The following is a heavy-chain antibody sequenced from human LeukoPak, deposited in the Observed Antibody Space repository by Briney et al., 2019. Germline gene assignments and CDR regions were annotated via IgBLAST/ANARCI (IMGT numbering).Heavy chain of an antibody. Sequence: SETLSLTCTVSGYSISSGYYWGWIRQPPGKGLEWIGSIYHSGSTYYNPSLKSRVTISVDTSKNQFSLKLSSVTAADTVVYYCARHRHTYYYDSSGYYLDYWGQGTLVTVSS. J-gene: IGHJ4*02. CDR1: GYSISSGYY. CDR2: IYHSGST. CDR3: ARHRHTYYYDSSGYYLDY. D-gene: IGHD3-22*01. V-gene: IGHV4-38-2*02.